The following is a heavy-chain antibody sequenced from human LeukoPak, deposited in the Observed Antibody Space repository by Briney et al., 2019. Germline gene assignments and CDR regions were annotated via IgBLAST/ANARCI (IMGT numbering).Heavy chain of an antibody. CDR3: AKGGLVHRFDP. CDR2: ISGSGDNT. CDR1: GFTFSSYW. V-gene: IGHV3-23*01. J-gene: IGHJ5*02. Sequence: AGGSLRLSCAASGFTFSSYWMHWVRQAPGKGLEWVSGISGSGDNTYYADSVKGRFTISRDNSKNTLYLQMNSLRADDTAVYYCAKGGLVHRFDPWGQGTLVTVSS.